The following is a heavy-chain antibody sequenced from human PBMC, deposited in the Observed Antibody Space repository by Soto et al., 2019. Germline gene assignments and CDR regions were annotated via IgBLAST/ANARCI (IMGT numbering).Heavy chain of an antibody. D-gene: IGHD1-26*01. CDR3: ARWGAGRAQTFDY. CDR1: GYTFTGYY. Sequence: GASVKVSCKASGYTFTGYYMHWVRQAPGQGLEWMGWINPNSGGTNYAQKFQGWVTMTRDTSISTAYMELSRLRSDDTAVYYCARWGAGRAQTFDYWGQGTLVPVSS. CDR2: INPNSGGT. J-gene: IGHJ4*02. V-gene: IGHV1-2*04.